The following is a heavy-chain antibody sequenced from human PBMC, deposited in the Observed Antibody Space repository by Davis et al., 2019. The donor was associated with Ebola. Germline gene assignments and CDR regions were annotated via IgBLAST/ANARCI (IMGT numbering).Heavy chain of an antibody. J-gene: IGHJ4*02. CDR3: ARGLLWFGELSLYHFDY. CDR1: GGSISSSSYY. V-gene: IGHV4-39*07. CDR2: IYYSGST. D-gene: IGHD3-10*01. Sequence: GSLRLSCTVSGGSISSSSYYWGWIRQPPGKGLEWIGSIYYSGSTNYNPSLKSRVTISVDTSKNQFSLKLSSVTAADTAVYYCARGLLWFGELSLYHFDYWGQGTLVTVSS.